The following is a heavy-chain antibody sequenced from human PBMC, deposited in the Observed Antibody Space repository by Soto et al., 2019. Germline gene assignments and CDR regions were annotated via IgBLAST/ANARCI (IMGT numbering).Heavy chain of an antibody. CDR3: ARRRGSGNVSYYSYGMDV. J-gene: IGHJ6*02. CDR1: GYSLATYW. V-gene: IGHV5-51*01. CDR2: FYPPDPTI. Sequence: GEGLKISCKASGYSLATYWIGWVRQMRGKGRQWMFIFYPPDPTIRYTPPFERQVTISASKSISTAYLQWRRLKASAPPMYYCARRRGSGNVSYYSYGMDVSGQATTVTVAS. D-gene: IGHD1-26*01.